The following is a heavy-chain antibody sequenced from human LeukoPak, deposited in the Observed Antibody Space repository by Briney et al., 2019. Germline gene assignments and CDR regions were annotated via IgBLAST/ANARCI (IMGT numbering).Heavy chain of an antibody. CDR2: LNQDGSEK. D-gene: IGHD3-9*01. J-gene: IGHJ4*02. Sequence: PGGSLRLSCAVSGLTLSNFWMSWVRQAPGKGLEWVANLNQDGSEKNYVDSVKGRFTISRDNAKNSLYLQMNSLRVEDTAVYYCVRGHTILAYWGQGTLVTVSS. CDR3: VRGHTILAY. V-gene: IGHV3-7*02. CDR1: GLTLSNFW.